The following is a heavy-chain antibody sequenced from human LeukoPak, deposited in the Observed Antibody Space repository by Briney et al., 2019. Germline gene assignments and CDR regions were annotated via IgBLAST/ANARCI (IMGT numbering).Heavy chain of an antibody. Sequence: GGSLRLSCAASGFTFSSYWMSWVRQAPGKGLEWVAVISYDGSNKYYADSVKGRFTISRDNSKNTLYLQMNSLRAEDTAVYYCAKDSYYGSGSYHYWGQGTLVTVSS. D-gene: IGHD3-10*01. CDR1: GFTFSSYW. J-gene: IGHJ4*02. CDR2: ISYDGSNK. CDR3: AKDSYYGSGSYHY. V-gene: IGHV3-30*18.